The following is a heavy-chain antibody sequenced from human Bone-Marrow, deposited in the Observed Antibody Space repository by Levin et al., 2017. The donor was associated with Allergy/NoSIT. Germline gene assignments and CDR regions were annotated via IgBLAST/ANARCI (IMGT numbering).Heavy chain of an antibody. V-gene: IGHV3-11*01. D-gene: IGHD1/OR15-1a*01. J-gene: IGHJ6*02. CDR2: ISSRGTTM. CDR1: GFTLSDYY. Sequence: TGGSLRLSCAASGFTLSDYYMSWIRQAPGKGLEWVSYISSRGTTMYLADSVKGRFTISRDNAKNSLSLQMNSLRADDTAVYYCARDMNKAHYNYGLDVWGQGTTVTVSS. CDR3: ARDMNKAHYNYGLDV.